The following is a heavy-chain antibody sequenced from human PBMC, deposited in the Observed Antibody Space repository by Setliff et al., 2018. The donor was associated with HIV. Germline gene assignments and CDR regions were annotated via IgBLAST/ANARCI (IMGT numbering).Heavy chain of an antibody. V-gene: IGHV1-3*01. J-gene: IGHJ3*02. CDR3: ARDRNYFSAFDI. D-gene: IGHD3-10*01. Sequence: ASGKVSCKASGYTFTSYAMHWVRQAPGQRLEWMGWINAGNGNTKYSQKFQGRVTITRDTSASTAYMELSSLRSEDTAVYYCARDRNYFSAFDIWGQGTMVTVSS. CDR1: GYTFTSYA. CDR2: INAGNGNT.